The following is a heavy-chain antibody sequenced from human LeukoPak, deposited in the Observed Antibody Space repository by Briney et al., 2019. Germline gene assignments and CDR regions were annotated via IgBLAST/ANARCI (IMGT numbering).Heavy chain of an antibody. Sequence: GASVKVSCKASGYTFTGYYMHWVRQAPGQGLEWMGWINPNSGNTGYAQKFQGRVTITRNTSISTAYMELSSLRSEDTAVYYCARGPTRDAFDIWGQGTMVTVSS. CDR2: INPNSGNT. J-gene: IGHJ3*02. CDR3: ARGPTRDAFDI. CDR1: GYTFTGYY. V-gene: IGHV1-8*03.